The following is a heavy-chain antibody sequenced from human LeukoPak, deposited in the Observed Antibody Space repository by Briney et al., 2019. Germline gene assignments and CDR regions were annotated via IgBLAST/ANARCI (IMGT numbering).Heavy chain of an antibody. V-gene: IGHV1-2*06. CDR3: ARVRYRLAETYIDY. CDR2: INPNSGGT. CDR1: GYTFTGYY. Sequence: ASVKVSCKASGYTFTGYYMHWVRQAPGQGLEWMGRINPNSGGTNYAQKFQGRVTMTRDTSISTAYMELSRLRSDDTAVYYCARVRYRLAETYIDYWGQGTLVTVSS. D-gene: IGHD3-16*01. J-gene: IGHJ4*02.